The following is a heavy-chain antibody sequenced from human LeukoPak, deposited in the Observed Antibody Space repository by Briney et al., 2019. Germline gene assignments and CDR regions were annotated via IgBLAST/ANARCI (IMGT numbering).Heavy chain of an antibody. J-gene: IGHJ4*02. V-gene: IGHV3-7*01. CDR3: AYGGDAYKTGY. Sequence: GGSLRLSCAASGFTFSSYWLSWVRQPPGKGLEWVANIQQDGSEKNYVDSVKGRFTISRDNGKNSLYLQMNSLRAEDTAVYYCAYGGDAYKTGYWGQGTLVTVSS. CDR1: GFTFSSYW. CDR2: IQQDGSEK. D-gene: IGHD5-24*01.